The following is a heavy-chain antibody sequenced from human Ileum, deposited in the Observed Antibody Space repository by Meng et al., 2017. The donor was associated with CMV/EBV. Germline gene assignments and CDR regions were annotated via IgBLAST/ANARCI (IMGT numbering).Heavy chain of an antibody. D-gene: IGHD3-16*01. CDR1: GDSITSFY. CDR3: ARGPGGFGDFNFDY. V-gene: IGHV4-4*07. J-gene: IGHJ4*02. Sequence: QVQLPESGPGLVKPSETLSLTCPVSGDSITSFYWSWIRQPAGKALEWIGRIYHGGSTNYNPSLKSRVTLSVDTSKNQFSMRLTSVTAADTAVYYCARGPGGFGDFNFDYWGQGTLVTVSS. CDR2: IYHGGST.